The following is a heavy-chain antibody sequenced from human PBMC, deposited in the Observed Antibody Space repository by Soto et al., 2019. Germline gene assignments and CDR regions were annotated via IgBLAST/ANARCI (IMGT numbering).Heavy chain of an antibody. V-gene: IGHV4-39*01. J-gene: IGHJ4*02. CDR2: IYYSGST. D-gene: IGHD6-13*01. CDR1: GGSISSISYY. CDR3: ARRGIAAGGSSGDX. Sequence: PSETLSLTCTVSGGSISSISYYWGWVRQPPGKGLEWIGSIYYSGSTYYNPSLKSRVTISVDTSKNQFSLKLSSVTAADTALYYCARRGIAAGGSSGDXWGQGTLVTVSX.